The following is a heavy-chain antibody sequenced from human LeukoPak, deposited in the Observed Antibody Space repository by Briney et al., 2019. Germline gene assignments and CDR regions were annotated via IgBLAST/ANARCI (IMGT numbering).Heavy chain of an antibody. J-gene: IGHJ3*02. D-gene: IGHD3-3*01. CDR3: AKLYDFWSPSAFDI. CDR2: ISGSGGST. CDR1: GFTFGDYA. Sequence: PGGSLRLSCTASGFTFGDYAMSWIRQAPGKGLEWVSAISGSGGSTYYADSVKGRFTISRDNSKNTLYLQMNSLRAEDTAVYYCAKLYDFWSPSAFDIWGQGTMVTVSS. V-gene: IGHV3-23*01.